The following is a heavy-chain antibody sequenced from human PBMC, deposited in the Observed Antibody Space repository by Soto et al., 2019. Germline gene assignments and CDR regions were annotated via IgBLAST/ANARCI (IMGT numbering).Heavy chain of an antibody. V-gene: IGHV3-21*01. D-gene: IGHD6-19*01. CDR3: ASIAVAGFYYYYYMDV. J-gene: IGHJ6*03. Sequence: GGSLRLSCAASGFTFSSYSMNWVRQAPGKGLEWVSSISSSSSYIYYADSVKGRFTISRDNAKNSLYLQMNSLRAKDTAVYYCASIAVAGFYYYYYMDVWGKGTTVTVSS. CDR2: ISSSSSYI. CDR1: GFTFSSYS.